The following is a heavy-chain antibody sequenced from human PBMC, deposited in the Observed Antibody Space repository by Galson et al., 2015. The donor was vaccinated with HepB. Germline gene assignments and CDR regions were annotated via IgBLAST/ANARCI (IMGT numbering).Heavy chain of an antibody. CDR3: TRGYDNFDY. CDR1: GFTFGDYG. V-gene: IGHV3-49*03. D-gene: IGHD1-1*01. Sequence: SLRLSCAASGFTFGDYGMSWFRRAPGKGLEWVGFIRRKAYGGTTEYAASVKGRFTISRDDSKSIAYLQMNSLKTEDTAMYYCTRGYDNFDYWGQGTLVTVSS. J-gene: IGHJ4*02. CDR2: IRRKAYGGTT.